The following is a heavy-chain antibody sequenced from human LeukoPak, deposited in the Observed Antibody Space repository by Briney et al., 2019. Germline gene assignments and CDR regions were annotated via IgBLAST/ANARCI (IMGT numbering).Heavy chain of an antibody. Sequence: PSETLPLTCTVSGGSISSSSYYWGWIRQPPGKGLEWIGSIYYSGSTYYNPSLKSRVTISVDTSKNQFSLKLSSVTAADTAVYYCARAATGTTSYFQHWGQGTLVTVSS. D-gene: IGHD1-1*01. CDR3: ARAATGTTSYFQH. CDR1: GGSISSSSYY. J-gene: IGHJ1*01. CDR2: IYYSGST. V-gene: IGHV4-39*07.